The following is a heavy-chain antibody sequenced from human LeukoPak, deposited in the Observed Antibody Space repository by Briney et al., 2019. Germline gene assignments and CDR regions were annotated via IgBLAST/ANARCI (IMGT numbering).Heavy chain of an antibody. CDR3: ARGGTMIAVVIAAGAFDI. CDR2: INHSGST. J-gene: IGHJ3*02. D-gene: IGHD3-22*01. V-gene: IGHV4-34*01. CDR1: GGSFSGYY. Sequence: PSETLSLTRAVYGGSFSGYYWSWIRQPPGKGLEWIGEINHSGSTNYNPSLKSRVTISVDTSKNQFSLKLSSVTAADTAVYYCARGGTMIAVVIAAGAFDIWGQGTMVTVSS.